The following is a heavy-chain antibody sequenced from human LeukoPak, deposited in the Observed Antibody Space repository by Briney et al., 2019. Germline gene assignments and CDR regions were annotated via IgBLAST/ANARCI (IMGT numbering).Heavy chain of an antibody. Sequence: ASVKVSCKASGYTFTSYDINWVRQATGQGLEWMGWMNPNSGNTGYAQKFQGRVTMTRNISISTAYMELSSLRSEDTAVYYCARGSSTSSYYYYGMDVWGQGTTVTVSS. CDR2: MNPNSGNT. D-gene: IGHD2-2*01. CDR1: GYTFTSYD. V-gene: IGHV1-8*01. J-gene: IGHJ6*02. CDR3: ARGSSTSSYYYYGMDV.